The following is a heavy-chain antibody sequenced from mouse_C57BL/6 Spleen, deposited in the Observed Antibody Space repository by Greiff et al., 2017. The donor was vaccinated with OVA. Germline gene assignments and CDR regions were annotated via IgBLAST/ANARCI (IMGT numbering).Heavy chain of an antibody. Sequence: QVQLHQPGTELVKPGASVKLSCKASGYTFTSYWMHWVKQRPGQGLEWIGNINPSNGGTNYNEKFKSKATLTVDKSSSKAYMQLSSLTSEDSAVYYCARTVTTAPYYAMDYWGQGTSVTVSS. CDR1: GYTFTSYW. J-gene: IGHJ4*01. CDR2: INPSNGGT. V-gene: IGHV1-53*01. CDR3: ARTVTTAPYYAMDY. D-gene: IGHD2-2*01.